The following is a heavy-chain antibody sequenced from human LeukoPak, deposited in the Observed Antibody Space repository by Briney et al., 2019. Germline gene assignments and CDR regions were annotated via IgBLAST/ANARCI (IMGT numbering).Heavy chain of an antibody. Sequence: ASVKVSCKASGYTFTGYYMHWVRQAPGQGLEWMGWINPNSGGTNYAQKFQGWVTMTRDTSISTAYKELSRLRSDDTAVYYCARDGYCSSTSCYYGMDVWGQGTTVTVSS. J-gene: IGHJ6*02. CDR1: GYTFTGYY. CDR2: INPNSGGT. D-gene: IGHD2-2*03. CDR3: ARDGYCSSTSCYYGMDV. V-gene: IGHV1-2*04.